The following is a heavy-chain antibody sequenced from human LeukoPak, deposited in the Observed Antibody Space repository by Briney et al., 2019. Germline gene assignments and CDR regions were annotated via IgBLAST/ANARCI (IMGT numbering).Heavy chain of an antibody. D-gene: IGHD6-13*01. J-gene: IGHJ3*02. CDR2: IYYSGST. CDR3: ARKGRGSSSWYIAAFDI. V-gene: IGHV4-61*08. CDR1: GGSISSGDYY. Sequence: PSETLSLTCTVSGGSISSGDYYWSWIRQPPGKGLEWIGYIYYSGSTNYNPSLKSRVTISVDTSKNQFSLKLSSVTAADTAVYYCARKGRGSSSWYIAAFDIWGQGTMVTVSS.